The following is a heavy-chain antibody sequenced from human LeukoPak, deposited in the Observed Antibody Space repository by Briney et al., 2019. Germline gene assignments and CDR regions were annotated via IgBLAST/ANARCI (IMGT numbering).Heavy chain of an antibody. CDR3: AKASSGWYDLGY. Sequence: GGSLRLSCAASGFTFSSYAMHWVRQAPGKGLEWVSSISGSGASTYYADSVQGHLTISRDNSKNTLYLQMNSLRAEDTAVYYCAKASSGWYDLGYWGQGTLVTVSS. J-gene: IGHJ4*02. D-gene: IGHD6-19*01. CDR1: GFTFSSYA. CDR2: ISGSGAST. V-gene: IGHV3-23*01.